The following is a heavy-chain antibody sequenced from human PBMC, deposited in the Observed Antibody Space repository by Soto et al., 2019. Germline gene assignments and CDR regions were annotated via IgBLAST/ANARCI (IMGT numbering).Heavy chain of an antibody. CDR3: ARDRYYGDYDYFDY. CDR1: GGSISSSNW. D-gene: IGHD4-17*01. J-gene: IGHJ4*02. CDR2: IYHSGST. V-gene: IGHV4-4*02. Sequence: SETLSLTCAVSGGSISSSNWWSWVRQPPGKGLEWIGEIYHSGSTNYNPSLKSRVTISVDKSKNQFSLKLSSVTAADTAVYYCARDRYYGDYDYFDYWGQGTLVTVSS.